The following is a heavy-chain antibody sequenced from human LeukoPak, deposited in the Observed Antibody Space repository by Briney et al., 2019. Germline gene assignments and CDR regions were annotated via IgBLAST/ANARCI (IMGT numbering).Heavy chain of an antibody. Sequence: GGSLRLSCAASGFTFSDYYMSWIRQAPGKGLEWVSYISSSANTIYYADSVKGRFTISWDNAKNSLYLQMNSLRAEDTAVYYCARTQYDSSGSDYWGQGTLVTVSS. V-gene: IGHV3-11*01. CDR2: ISSSANTI. CDR3: ARTQYDSSGSDY. D-gene: IGHD3-22*01. J-gene: IGHJ4*02. CDR1: GFTFSDYY.